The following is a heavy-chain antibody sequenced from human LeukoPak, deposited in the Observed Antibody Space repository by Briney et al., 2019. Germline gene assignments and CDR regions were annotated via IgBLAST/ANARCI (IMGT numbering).Heavy chain of an antibody. CDR1: GGTFSSYA. V-gene: IGHV1-69*05. J-gene: IGHJ4*02. D-gene: IGHD3-3*01. CDR3: AISARYYDFWSGPYVDY. CDR2: IIPIFGTA. Sequence: GASVKVSCKASGGTFSSYAISWVRQAPGQGLEWMGGIIPIFGTANYAQKFQGRVTITTDESTSTAYMELSSLRSEDTAVYYCAISARYYDFWSGPYVDYWGQGTLVTVSS.